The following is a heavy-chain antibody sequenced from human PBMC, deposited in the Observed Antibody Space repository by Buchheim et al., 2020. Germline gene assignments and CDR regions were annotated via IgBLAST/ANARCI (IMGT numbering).Heavy chain of an antibody. CDR3: ARVKYDFWSGYYTPEYYYYGMDV. Sequence: QVQLVQSGAEVKKPGASVKVSCKASGYTFTSYYMHWVRQAPGQGLEWMGIINPSGGSTSYAQKFQGRVTMTRDTFTSTVYMELSSLRSEDTAVYYCARVKYDFWSGYYTPEYYYYGMDVWGQGTT. CDR1: GYTFTSYY. D-gene: IGHD3-3*01. V-gene: IGHV1-46*01. J-gene: IGHJ6*01. CDR2: INPSGGST.